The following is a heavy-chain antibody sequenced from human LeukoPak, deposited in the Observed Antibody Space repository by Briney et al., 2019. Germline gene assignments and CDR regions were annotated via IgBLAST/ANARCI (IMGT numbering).Heavy chain of an antibody. D-gene: IGHD3-3*01. CDR1: GYSFPSYW. V-gene: IGHV5-51*01. Sequence: GESLKISCKGSGYSFPSYWIGWVRQMPGKGLEWMGIIYPGDSDTRYSPSLQGQVTISVDTSIGTAYLQWSSLKASDTAIYYCARQNDFRLDYWGQGTLVTVSS. J-gene: IGHJ4*02. CDR3: ARQNDFRLDY. CDR2: IYPGDSDT.